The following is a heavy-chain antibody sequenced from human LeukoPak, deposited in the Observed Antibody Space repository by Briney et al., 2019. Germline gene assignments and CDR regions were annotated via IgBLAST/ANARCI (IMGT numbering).Heavy chain of an antibody. V-gene: IGHV4-59*01. D-gene: IGHD3-10*01. CDR3: ARAGGPIDY. J-gene: IGHJ4*02. Sequence: SETLSLTCTVSGGSISSYYWSWIRQPPGKGLEWIGYIYYSGSTNYNPSLKSRVIISVDTSKNQFSLKLSSVTAADTAVYYCARAGGPIDYWGQGTLVTVSS. CDR1: GGSISSYY. CDR2: IYYSGST.